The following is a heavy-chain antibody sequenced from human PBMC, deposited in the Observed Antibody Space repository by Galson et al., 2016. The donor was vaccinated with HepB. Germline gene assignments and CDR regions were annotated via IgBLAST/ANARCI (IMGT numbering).Heavy chain of an antibody. J-gene: IGHJ4*02. Sequence: SLRLSCAGSGFIFSGSVMHWVRQASGKGLEWVGRIRSKTHSSATAYATSVEGRFTISRDDSKNTTYLLMNSLKTEDTAVYYCSSRDFTHYGVDYWGLGTLSSSPQ. CDR2: IRSKTHSSAT. CDR1: GFIFSGSV. V-gene: IGHV3-73*01. D-gene: IGHD3-16*01. CDR3: SSRDFTHYGVDY.